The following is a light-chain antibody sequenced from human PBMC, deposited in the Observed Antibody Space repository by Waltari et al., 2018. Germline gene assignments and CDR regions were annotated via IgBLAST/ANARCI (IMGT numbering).Light chain of an antibody. V-gene: IGKV1-12*01. J-gene: IGKJ3*01. Sequence: IQMTQSPSPVSASVGDRVTITCRASQDIRNRLAWYQQKPGKAPNLLIYGTSSLQTGVPSRFSGSGSGTEFTLTISSLQPEDFGTYYCQQGNSFPITFGPGTKVEIK. CDR1: QDIRNR. CDR3: QQGNSFPIT. CDR2: GTS.